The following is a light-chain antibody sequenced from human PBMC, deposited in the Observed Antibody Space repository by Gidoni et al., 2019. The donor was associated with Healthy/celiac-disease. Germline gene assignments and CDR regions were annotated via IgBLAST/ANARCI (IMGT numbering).Light chain of an antibody. V-gene: IGKV1-39*01. CDR3: QQSYSTRMYT. CDR1: QSISSY. Sequence: DIQMTQSPSSLSASVGDRVTITCRASQSISSYLNWYQQKPGKAPKLLIYGASSLQSGVPSRFSGSGSGTDFTLTITSLQPEDFATYYCQQSYSTRMYTFGQGTKLEI. J-gene: IGKJ2*01. CDR2: GAS.